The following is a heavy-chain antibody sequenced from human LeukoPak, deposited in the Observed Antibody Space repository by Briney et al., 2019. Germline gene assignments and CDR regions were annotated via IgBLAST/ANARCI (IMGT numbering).Heavy chain of an antibody. J-gene: IGHJ1*01. CDR1: GFTFSSYG. CDR3: AKTYYYDSSGYSINAEYFQH. CDR2: ISGSGGST. V-gene: IGHV3-23*01. D-gene: IGHD3-22*01. Sequence: GGSLRLSCAASGFTFSSYGMHWVRQAPGKGLEWVSAISGSGGSTYYADSVKGRFTISRDNSKNTLYLQMNSLRAEDTAVYYCAKTYYYDSSGYSINAEYFQHWGQGTLVTVSS.